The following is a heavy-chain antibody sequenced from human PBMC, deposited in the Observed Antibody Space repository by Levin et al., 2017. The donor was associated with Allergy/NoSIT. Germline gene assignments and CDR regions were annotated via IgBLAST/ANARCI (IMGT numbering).Heavy chain of an antibody. Sequence: PSQTLSLTCAVSGGSFSGYYRHWIRQPPGKGLEWIGQISHSGSTENNPSLKGRVTISEDKSKNQCSLEVTSVTAADTAMYYCLLWVVGTNVDYWGQGTLVTVSS. J-gene: IGHJ4*02. CDR2: ISHSGST. V-gene: IGHV4-34*01. D-gene: IGHD2-21*01. CDR3: LLWVVGTNVDY. CDR1: GGSFSGYY.